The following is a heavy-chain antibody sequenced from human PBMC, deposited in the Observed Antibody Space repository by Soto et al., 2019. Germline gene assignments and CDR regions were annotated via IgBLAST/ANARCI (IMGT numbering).Heavy chain of an antibody. D-gene: IGHD5-12*01. CDR1: GGTFSNYP. V-gene: IGHV1-69*12. CDR2: LIPIFGTV. J-gene: IGHJ2*01. CDR3: ARGNQRWLQFWYFDL. Sequence: QVQLVQSGAEVKKPGSSVTVSCKASGGTFSNYPISWVRQVPGQGLEWMGGLIPIFGTVNYAQKFKVRFTITADESTNTAYMELSSLRSEDTAVYYCARGNQRWLQFWYFDLWGRGTLVTVSS.